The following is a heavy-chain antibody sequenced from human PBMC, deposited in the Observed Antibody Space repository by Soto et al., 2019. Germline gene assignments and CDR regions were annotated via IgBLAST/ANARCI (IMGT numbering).Heavy chain of an antibody. J-gene: IGHJ6*02. Sequence: PGGSLRLSCAASGFTFSSYAMHWVRQAPGKGLEWVAVISYDGSNKYYADSVKGRFTISRDNSKNTLYLQMNSLRAEDTAVYYCARDQIAVAGTDGYYYYGMDVWGQGTTVTVSS. V-gene: IGHV3-30-3*01. D-gene: IGHD6-19*01. CDR3: ARDQIAVAGTDGYYYYGMDV. CDR2: ISYDGSNK. CDR1: GFTFSSYA.